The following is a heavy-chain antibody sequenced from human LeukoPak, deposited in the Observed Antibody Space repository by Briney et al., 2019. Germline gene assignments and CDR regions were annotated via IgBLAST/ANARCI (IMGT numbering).Heavy chain of an antibody. CDR2: ISGSGDNT. Sequence: GGSLRLSCAASGFTFYTYAMTWVRQAPGKGLEWVSSISGSGDNTYYADSVKGRFTISRDNSKNTLYLQMNSLRAEDTAVYYCAKARYSSGWLNDYWGQGTLVTVSS. V-gene: IGHV3-23*01. D-gene: IGHD6-19*01. CDR3: AKARYSSGWLNDY. J-gene: IGHJ4*02. CDR1: GFTFYTYA.